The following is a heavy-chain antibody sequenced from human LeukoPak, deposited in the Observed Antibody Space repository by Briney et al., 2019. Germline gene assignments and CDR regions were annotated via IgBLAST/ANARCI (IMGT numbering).Heavy chain of an antibody. Sequence: GGSLRLSCAASGFTFSSYSMNWVRQAPGKGLEWVSSISSSSYIYYADSVKGRFTISRDNAKNSLYLQMNSLRAEDTAVYYCARGISSSGWYDYWGQGTLVTVSS. V-gene: IGHV3-21*01. J-gene: IGHJ4*02. CDR1: GFTFSSYS. D-gene: IGHD6-19*01. CDR3: ARGISSSGWYDY. CDR2: ISSSSYI.